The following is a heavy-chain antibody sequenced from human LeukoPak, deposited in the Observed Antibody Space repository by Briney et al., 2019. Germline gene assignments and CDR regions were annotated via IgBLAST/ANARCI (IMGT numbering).Heavy chain of an antibody. J-gene: IGHJ5*02. CDR1: GGSISSSSYY. V-gene: IGHV4-39*01. D-gene: IGHD3-9*01. Sequence: PSETLSLTCTVSGGSISSSSYYWGWIRQPPGKGLEWIGSIYYSGSTYYNPSLKSRVTISVDTSKNQFSLKLSSVTAADTAVYYCARRAALRYFDWFGWFDPWGQGTLVTVSS. CDR3: ARRAALRYFDWFGWFDP. CDR2: IYYSGST.